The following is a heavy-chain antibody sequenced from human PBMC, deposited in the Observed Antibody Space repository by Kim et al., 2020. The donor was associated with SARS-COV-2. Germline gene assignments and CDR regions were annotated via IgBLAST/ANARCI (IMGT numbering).Heavy chain of an antibody. D-gene: IGHD4-17*01. CDR1: GGSISGYY. V-gene: IGHV4-59*13. Sequence: SETLSLTCTVSGGSISGYYWSWIRQPPGKRLEWIGYISYSGSTNYNPSLKSRVTISVDTSKNRFSLKLSSVTAADTAVYYCARDQAPTVTLDYWGQGTLV. CDR3: ARDQAPTVTLDY. CDR2: ISYSGST. J-gene: IGHJ4*02.